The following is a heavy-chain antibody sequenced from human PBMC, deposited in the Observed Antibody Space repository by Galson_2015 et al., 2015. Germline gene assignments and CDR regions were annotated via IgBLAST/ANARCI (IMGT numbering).Heavy chain of an antibody. CDR3: ARDRWRDCSGGSCFNRYFDL. CDR2: ISGDSRYI. CDR1: GFSLSSYR. J-gene: IGHJ2*01. V-gene: IGHV3-21*01. D-gene: IGHD2-15*01. Sequence: SLRLSCAASGFSLSSYRMNWVRQAPGKGLEWVSSISGDSRYIYYADSLKGRFTISRDNAKNSLYLQMDSLRAEDTAVYYCARDRWRDCSGGSCFNRYFDLWGRGTLVTVSS.